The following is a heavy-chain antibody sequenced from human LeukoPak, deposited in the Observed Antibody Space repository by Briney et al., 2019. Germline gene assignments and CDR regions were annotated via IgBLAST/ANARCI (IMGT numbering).Heavy chain of an antibody. CDR2: IFYSGST. J-gene: IGHJ6*03. Sequence: SETLSLTCTVSGGSISSSSYYWGWIRQPPGKGLEWIVNIFYSGSTYYNPSLKSRVTISVDTSRNQFSLKLSSVTAADTAVYYCARHSGDSSGQYYYYYMDVWGKGTTVTVSS. CDR3: ARHSGDSSGQYYYYYMDV. V-gene: IGHV4-39*01. D-gene: IGHD6-19*01. CDR1: GGSISSSSYY.